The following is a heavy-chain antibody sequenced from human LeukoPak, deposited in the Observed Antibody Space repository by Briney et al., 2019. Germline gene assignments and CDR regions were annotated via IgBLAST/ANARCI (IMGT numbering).Heavy chain of an antibody. CDR2: ISGSGGST. CDR1: GFTFSSYG. CDR3: AKDSPADMRFLTLLVY. D-gene: IGHD3-9*01. J-gene: IGHJ4*02. V-gene: IGHV3-23*01. Sequence: LPGGSLRLSCAASGFTFSSYGMSWVRQAPGKGLEWVSAISGSGGSTYYADSVKGRFTISRDNSKNTLYLQMNSLRAEDTAVYYCAKDSPADMRFLTLLVYWGQGTLVTVSS.